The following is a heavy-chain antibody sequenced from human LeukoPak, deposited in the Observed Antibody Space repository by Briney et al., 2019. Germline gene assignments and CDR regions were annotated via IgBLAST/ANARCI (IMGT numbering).Heavy chain of an antibody. CDR3: ARDSLPTYSSSWCMPDQH. J-gene: IGHJ1*01. CDR1: GYTFTSYG. Sequence: ASVKVSCKASGYTFTSYGISWVRQAPGQGLEWMGWISAYNGNTNYAQKLQGRVTMTTDTSTSTAYMELRSLRSDDTAVYYCARDSLPTYSSSWCMPDQHWGQGTLVTVSS. V-gene: IGHV1-18*01. D-gene: IGHD6-13*01. CDR2: ISAYNGNT.